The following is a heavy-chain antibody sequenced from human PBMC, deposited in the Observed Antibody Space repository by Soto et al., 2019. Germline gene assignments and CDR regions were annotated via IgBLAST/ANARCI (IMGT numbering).Heavy chain of an antibody. CDR2: IVAYNGHT. CDR3: ASEAGKSVDY. V-gene: IGHV1-18*01. Sequence: QVQLVQSGAEVKKPGASVKVSCKASGYTFTNYRITWLRQAPGQGLEWMGWIVAYNGHTNYTQNLQGRVTMTTDTSTSTAYMELRSLTSDDTAVYYCASEAGKSVDYWGQGTLVTVSS. J-gene: IGHJ4*02. CDR1: GYTFTNYR.